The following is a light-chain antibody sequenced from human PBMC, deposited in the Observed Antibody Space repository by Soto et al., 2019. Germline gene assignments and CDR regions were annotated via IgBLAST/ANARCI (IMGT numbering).Light chain of an antibody. CDR3: SSYISTSRYV. CDR1: SSDVGKYDR. J-gene: IGLJ1*01. V-gene: IGLV2-18*02. CDR2: EVT. Sequence: QSALTQPPSVSVSPGQSVTISCTGTSSDVGKYDRVSWYQQPPGTAPKLIIYEVTNRPSGVPARFSGSKSGNTASLTISGLQAEDEADYYCSSYISTSRYVFGAGTKVTV.